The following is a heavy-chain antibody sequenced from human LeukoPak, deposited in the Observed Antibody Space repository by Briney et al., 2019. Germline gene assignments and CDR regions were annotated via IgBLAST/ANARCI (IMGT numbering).Heavy chain of an antibody. CDR1: GYTFTGYY. CDR2: INPNSGGT. V-gene: IGHV1-2*02. Sequence: ASVKVSCKASGYTFTGYYMHWVRQAPGQGVEWMGWINPNSGGTNHAQKFQGRVTMTRDTSISTAYMELSRLRSDDTAVYYCATPYYGSGSYYQPFDYWGQGTLVTVSS. J-gene: IGHJ4*02. D-gene: IGHD3-10*01. CDR3: ATPYYGSGSYYQPFDY.